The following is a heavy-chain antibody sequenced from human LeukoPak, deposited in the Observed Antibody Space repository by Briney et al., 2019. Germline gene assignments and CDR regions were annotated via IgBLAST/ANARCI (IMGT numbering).Heavy chain of an antibody. Sequence: GGSLRLSCAGSRFTDSSNYMRWVRQAPGKVLEWVGRIKSKTDGGTTDYAAPVKGRFTISRDDSKNTLYLQMNSLKTEDTAVYYCTTGHGDYATLIDSFDYWGQGTLVTVSS. D-gene: IGHD4-17*01. CDR2: IKSKTDGGTT. J-gene: IGHJ4*02. V-gene: IGHV3-15*01. CDR1: RFTDSSNY. CDR3: TTGHGDYATLIDSFDY.